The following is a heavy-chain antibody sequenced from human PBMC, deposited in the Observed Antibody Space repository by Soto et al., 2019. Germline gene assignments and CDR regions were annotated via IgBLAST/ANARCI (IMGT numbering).Heavy chain of an antibody. D-gene: IGHD6-19*01. CDR2: IYYSGST. J-gene: IGHJ4*02. CDR3: ARGYASGLPGY. V-gene: IGHV4-31*03. Sequence: PSETLSLTCTVSGGSISSGGYYWSWIRQHPGKGLEWIGYIYYSGSTYYNPSLKSRVTISADRSKNHFSMNLTSVTAADTAVYYCARGYASGLPGYWGQGILVTVSS. CDR1: GGSISSGGYY.